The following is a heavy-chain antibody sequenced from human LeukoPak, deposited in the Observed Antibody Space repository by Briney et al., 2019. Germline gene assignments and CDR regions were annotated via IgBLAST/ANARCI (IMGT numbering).Heavy chain of an antibody. CDR2: ISSSGSYI. CDR3: ARVGGTYHGSPSGGYYYYYMDV. D-gene: IGHD3-16*01. J-gene: IGHJ6*03. Sequence: GGSLRLSCAASRFTFSSYSMNWVRQAPGKGLEWVSSISSSGSYIYYADSVKGRFTISRDNSKNTLYLQMNSLRAEDTGVYYCARVGGTYHGSPSGGYYYYYMDVWGKGTTVTVSS. CDR1: RFTFSSYS. V-gene: IGHV3-21*01.